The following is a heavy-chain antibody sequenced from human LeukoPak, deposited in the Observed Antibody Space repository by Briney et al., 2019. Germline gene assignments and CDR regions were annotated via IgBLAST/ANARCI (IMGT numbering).Heavy chain of an antibody. CDR3: AKPNEQIVVVPIDY. D-gene: IGHD3-22*01. J-gene: IGHJ4*02. CDR1: RLTFSSYW. V-gene: IGHV3-23*01. CDR2: ISGSGGST. Sequence: GGSLRLSCAASRLTFSSYWMSWVRQAPGKGLGWVSAISGSGGSTYYADSVKGRFTISRDNSKDTLYLQMNSLRAEDTAVYYCAKPNEQIVVVPIDYWGQGTLVTVSS.